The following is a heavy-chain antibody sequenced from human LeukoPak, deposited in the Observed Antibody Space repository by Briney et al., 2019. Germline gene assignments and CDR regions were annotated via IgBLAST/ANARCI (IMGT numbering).Heavy chain of an antibody. J-gene: IGHJ4*02. Sequence: GGLRRLSCAASGFTFPNAWMNWFRQAPGKGLEWVGRIKSKTDGGTPDYAAPVKGRFTISRDDSENTLYLKMNSLKTEDTAVYYCNTTPIGDDYWGQGTLVTVSS. CDR3: NTTPIGDDY. CDR2: IKSKTDGGTP. V-gene: IGHV3-15*01. CDR1: GFTFPNAW.